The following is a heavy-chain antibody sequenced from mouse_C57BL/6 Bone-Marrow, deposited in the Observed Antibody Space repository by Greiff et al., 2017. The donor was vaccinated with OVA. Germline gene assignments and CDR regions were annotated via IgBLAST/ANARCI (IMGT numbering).Heavy chain of an antibody. CDR3: AREGALYYGYDGGFAY. J-gene: IGHJ3*01. Sequence: QVQLQQSGAELARPGASVKMSCKASGYTFTSYTMHWVTQRPGPGLEWIGYINPSSGYTKYNQQFKDKATLTADKSSNTAYMQLSSLTSEDSAVYYCAREGALYYGYDGGFAYWGQGTLVTVSA. D-gene: IGHD2-2*01. V-gene: IGHV1-4*01. CDR1: GYTFTSYT. CDR2: INPSSGYT.